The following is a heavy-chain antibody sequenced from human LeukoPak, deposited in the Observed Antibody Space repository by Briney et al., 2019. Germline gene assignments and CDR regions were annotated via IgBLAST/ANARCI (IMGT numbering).Heavy chain of an antibody. J-gene: IGHJ6*03. CDR3: ARASTYYFYYMDV. CDR2: INNDGSST. V-gene: IGHV3-74*01. CDR1: GFTFNNYW. D-gene: IGHD6-6*01. Sequence: GGSLRLSCAASGFTFNNYWMHWVRQAPGKGPVWVSRINNDGSSTTYADSVKGRFTISRDNAKNTLYLQMNSLRADDTAVYYCARASTYYFYYMDVWGKGTTVTISS.